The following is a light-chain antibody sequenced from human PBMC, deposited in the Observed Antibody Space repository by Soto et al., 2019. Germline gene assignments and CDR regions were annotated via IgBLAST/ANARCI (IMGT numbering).Light chain of an antibody. CDR3: CSYAGSSTYV. V-gene: IGLV2-23*01. CDR1: ISDVGSYNL. J-gene: IGLJ1*01. CDR2: EGS. Sequence: QSALTQPASVSGSPGQSITISCTGTISDVGSYNLVSWYQQHPGKAPKIMIYEGSKRPSGVSNRFSGSKSGNTASLTISGLQAEDEADYHCCSYAGSSTYVFGTGTKVTVL.